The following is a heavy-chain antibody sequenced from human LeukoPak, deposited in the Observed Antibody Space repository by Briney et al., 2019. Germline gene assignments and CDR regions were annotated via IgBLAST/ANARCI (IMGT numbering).Heavy chain of an antibody. Sequence: PSETLSLTCAVYGGSFSGYYWRWIRQPPGKGLEWIGEIDHSGSTNYNPSLKSRVTISVDTSKNQFSLKLSSVTAADTAVYYCARVVMSSGWYLVYWGQGTLVTVSS. CDR2: IDHSGST. D-gene: IGHD6-19*01. V-gene: IGHV4-34*01. CDR1: GGSFSGYY. J-gene: IGHJ4*02. CDR3: ARVVMSSGWYLVY.